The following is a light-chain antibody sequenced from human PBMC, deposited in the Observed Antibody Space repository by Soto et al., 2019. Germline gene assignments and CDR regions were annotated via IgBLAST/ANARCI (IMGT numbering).Light chain of an antibody. CDR3: QQYNKWPPWT. CDR2: SVS. J-gene: IGKJ1*01. Sequence: EIVMTQSPATLSVSPGERATLSCRASQSVSSNVAWYQQKPGQAPRLLIYSVSTRATGIPARFSGSGSGTVFTLTINSLQSEDFAIYYCQQYNKWPPWTFGQGTKVEIK. CDR1: QSVSSN. V-gene: IGKV3-15*01.